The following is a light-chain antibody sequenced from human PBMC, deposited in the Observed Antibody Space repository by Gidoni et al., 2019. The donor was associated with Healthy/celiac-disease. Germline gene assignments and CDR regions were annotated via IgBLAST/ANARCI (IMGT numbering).Light chain of an antibody. CDR1: KSISNN. V-gene: IGKV1-39*01. J-gene: IGKJ5*01. Sequence: DLQMTQSPYSLSASVGDRVTITCRASKSISNNLNWYQQKPGKAPKLLIFAASSLQSGVPSRFSGSGAGTDFTLTISSLQPEDFATYYCQQSYSNPITFGQGTRLEIK. CDR2: AAS. CDR3: QQSYSNPIT.